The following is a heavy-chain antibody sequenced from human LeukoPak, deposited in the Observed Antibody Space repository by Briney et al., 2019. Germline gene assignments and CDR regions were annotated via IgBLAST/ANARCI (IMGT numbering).Heavy chain of an antibody. CDR1: GFTFSSYG. J-gene: IGHJ4*02. V-gene: IGHV3-30*18. D-gene: IGHD6-19*01. Sequence: GRSLRLSCAASGFTFSSYGMHWVRQAPGKGLEWVAVISYDGSNPYYVASVKGRFTISRDNSKNTLSLQMNSQRGEDTAVYYCAKDPSSGWYEAQFDFWGQGTMVTVSS. CDR2: ISYDGSNP. CDR3: AKDPSSGWYEAQFDF.